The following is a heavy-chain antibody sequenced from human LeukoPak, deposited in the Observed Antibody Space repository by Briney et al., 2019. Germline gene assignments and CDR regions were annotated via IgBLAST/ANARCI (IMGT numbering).Heavy chain of an antibody. J-gene: IGHJ4*02. V-gene: IGHV4-38-2*01. CDR3: ASGSYYFDY. CDR1: GYSISSGYY. D-gene: IGHD1-26*01. Sequence: SETLSLTCAVSGYSISSGYYWGWIRQPPGKGLEWIGSIYHSGSTCYNPSLKSRVTISVDTSKNQFSLKLSSVAAADTAVYYCASGSYYFDYWGQGTLVTVSS. CDR2: IYHSGST.